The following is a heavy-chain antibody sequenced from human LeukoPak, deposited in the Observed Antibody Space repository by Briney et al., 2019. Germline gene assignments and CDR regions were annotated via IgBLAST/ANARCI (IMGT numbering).Heavy chain of an antibody. CDR1: GYTFTGNY. CDR2: IDSNSGDT. J-gene: IGHJ5*02. Sequence: ASVKVSCKASGYTFTGNYMHWVRQAPGQGLEWMGSIDSNSGDTKYARKFQGRVAVTRDTSISTAYMELTSLRYDDTAVYYCVRLGGSTGTTGWFDPWGQGTLVTVSS. V-gene: IGHV1-2*02. CDR3: VRLGGSTGTTGWFDP. D-gene: IGHD1-1*01.